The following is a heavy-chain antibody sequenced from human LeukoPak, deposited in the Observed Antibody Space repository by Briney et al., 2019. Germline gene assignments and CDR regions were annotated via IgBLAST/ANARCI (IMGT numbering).Heavy chain of an antibody. CDR1: GYTFTSYA. V-gene: IGHV1-3*01. J-gene: IGHJ4*02. D-gene: IGHD4-17*01. CDR2: INAGNGNT. CDR3: ARDYGDYGIFGY. Sequence: ASVKVSCKASGYTFTSYAMHWVRQAPGQRLEWMGWINAGNGNTKYSQKFQGRVTITRDTSASTAYMELSSLRSEDTAVYYCARDYGDYGIFGYWGQGTLVTVSS.